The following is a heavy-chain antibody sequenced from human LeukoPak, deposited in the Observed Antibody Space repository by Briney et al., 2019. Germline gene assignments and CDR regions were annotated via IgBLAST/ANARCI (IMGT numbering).Heavy chain of an antibody. CDR3: AREEKELITMIVVVIRPMGDY. CDR2: ISYDGSNT. J-gene: IGHJ4*02. D-gene: IGHD3-22*01. CDR1: GFTFSSYA. Sequence: PGGSLRLSCAASGFTFSSYAMHWVRQAPGKGLEWVAVISYDGSNTYYADSVKGRFTISRDNSKNTLYLQMNSLRAEDTAVYYCAREEKELITMIVVVIRPMGDYWGQGTLVTVSS. V-gene: IGHV3-30-3*01.